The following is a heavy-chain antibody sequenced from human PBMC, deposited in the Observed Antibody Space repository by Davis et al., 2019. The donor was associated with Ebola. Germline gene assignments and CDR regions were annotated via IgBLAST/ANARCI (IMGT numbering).Heavy chain of an antibody. D-gene: IGHD6-19*01. CDR1: GFTFSNAW. CDR2: IKSKTDGGTT. V-gene: IGHV3-15*01. CDR3: AREAAVALFDY. J-gene: IGHJ4*03. Sequence: GGSLRLSCAASGFTFSNAWMSWVRQAPGKGLEWVGRIKSKTDGGTTDYAAPVKGRFTISRDDSKNTLYLQMNSLKTEDTAVYYCAREAAVALFDYWGQGTTVTVSS.